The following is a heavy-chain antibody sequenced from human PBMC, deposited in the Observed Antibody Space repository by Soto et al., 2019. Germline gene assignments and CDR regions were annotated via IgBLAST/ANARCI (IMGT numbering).Heavy chain of an antibody. V-gene: IGHV3-30*18. CDR1: GFTFSTTG. Sequence: QVQLVESGGGVVQPGRSLRLSCAASGFTFSTTGMHWVRQAPGKGLEWVAMISHDGGAVHYADSVKGRFTISRDTSKSTLYLQMDSLRPDDTAMYHCAKDLYGAGWYIYFDPWGQGTLVTVSS. D-gene: IGHD6-19*01. CDR2: ISHDGGAV. J-gene: IGHJ5*02. CDR3: AKDLYGAGWYIYFDP.